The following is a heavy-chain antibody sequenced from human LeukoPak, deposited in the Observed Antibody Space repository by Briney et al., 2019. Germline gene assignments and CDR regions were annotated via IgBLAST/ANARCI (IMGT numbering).Heavy chain of an antibody. Sequence: SQTLSLTCAISGDSVSNNRASWGWIRQSPSRGLEWLGRTYYRSQWFDDYAPSLRSRITINPDTSKNQFSLQLTSVTPEDTAVYYCVRIRVLGLFDYWGQGTLVIVSS. J-gene: IGHJ4*02. CDR1: GDSVSNNRAS. V-gene: IGHV6-1*01. CDR3: VRIRVLGLFDY. D-gene: IGHD1-26*01. CDR2: TYYRSQWFD.